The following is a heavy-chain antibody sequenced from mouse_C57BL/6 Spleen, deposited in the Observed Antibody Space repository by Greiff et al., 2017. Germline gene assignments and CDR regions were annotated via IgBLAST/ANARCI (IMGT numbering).Heavy chain of an antibody. CDR1: GFSLTSYG. V-gene: IGHV2-2*01. D-gene: IGHD1-1*01. J-gene: IGHJ1*03. CDR2: IWSGGST. CDR3: ASDYDGSGGYFDV. Sequence: QVQLQQSGPGLVQPSQSLSITCTVSGFSLTSYGVHWVRQSPGKGLEWLGVIWSGGSTDYNAAFISRLSISKDNSKSQVFFKMNSLQAEDTAIYYCASDYDGSGGYFDVWGTGTTVTVSS.